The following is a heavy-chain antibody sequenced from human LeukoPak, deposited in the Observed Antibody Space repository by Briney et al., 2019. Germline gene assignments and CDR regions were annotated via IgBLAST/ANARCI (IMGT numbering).Heavy chain of an antibody. D-gene: IGHD6-13*01. CDR3: ASPYPGIAAAGNSYYYGMDV. CDR1: RYTFTSYA. V-gene: IGHV1-3*01. CDR2: INAGNGDT. J-gene: IGHJ6*02. Sequence: EASVKVSCKASRYTFTSYAIHWVRQAPGQRLEWMGWINAGNGDTRYSQTFQGRLTITRDTSASTAYMELSGLRSEDTAVYYCASPYPGIAAAGNSYYYGMDVWGQGTTVTVSS.